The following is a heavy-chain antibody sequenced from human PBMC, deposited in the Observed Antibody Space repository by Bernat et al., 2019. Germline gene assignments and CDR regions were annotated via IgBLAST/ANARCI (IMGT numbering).Heavy chain of an antibody. CDR3: AKGYSGYDYAYDI. CDR2: ISYDGRNK. V-gene: IGHV3-30*18. D-gene: IGHD5-12*01. Sequence: VQLVESGGGLVKPGGSLRLSCAASGFTFSSHGIHWVRQAPGKGLEWVAVISYDGRNKYYADSVKGRFTISRDNSKNTLYLQMNSLRAEDTAVYYCAKGYSGYDYAYDIWGQGTMVTVSS. J-gene: IGHJ3*02. CDR1: GFTFSSHG.